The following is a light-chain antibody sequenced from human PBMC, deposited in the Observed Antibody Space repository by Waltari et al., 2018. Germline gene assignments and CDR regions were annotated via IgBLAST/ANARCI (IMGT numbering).Light chain of an antibody. Sequence: DIVMTQSPDSLAVSLGERATINCKSSQSVFYSHNSKNYLAWYQQKPGQPPKLLIYGASARESRVPDRFSGSGSGTDFTLTISNLQAADVAVYYCQQYYSTLVTFGGGTKVEIK. V-gene: IGKV4-1*01. CDR1: QSVFYSHNSKNY. CDR3: QQYYSTLVT. J-gene: IGKJ4*01. CDR2: GAS.